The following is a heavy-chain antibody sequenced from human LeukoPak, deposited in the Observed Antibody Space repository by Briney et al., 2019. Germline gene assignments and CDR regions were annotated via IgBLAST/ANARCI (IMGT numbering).Heavy chain of an antibody. J-gene: IGHJ4*02. CDR2: IKSKTDGRTT. D-gene: IGHD5-18*01. CDR1: GFTFSNAW. Sequence: PGGSLRLSCAASGFTFSNAWMSWVRQAPGKGLEWVGRIKSKTDGRTTDYAAPVKGRVTISRDDSKNTLYLQKNSLKTEDTAVYYCTTAGYSYGYWGFDYWGQGTLVTVSS. CDR3: TTAGYSYGYWGFDY. V-gene: IGHV3-15*01.